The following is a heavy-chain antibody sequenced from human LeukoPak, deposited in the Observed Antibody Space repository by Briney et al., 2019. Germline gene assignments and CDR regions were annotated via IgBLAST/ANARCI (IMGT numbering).Heavy chain of an antibody. CDR1: GGSISSSSYY. J-gene: IGHJ5*02. CDR3: ARGRRDGYRLNWFDA. V-gene: IGHV4-39*07. CDR2: IYYSGST. Sequence: SETLSLTCTVSGGSISSSSYYWGWIRQPPGKGLEWIGSIYYSGSTYYNPSLKSRVTISVDTSKNQFSLKLTSVTAADTAVYFCARGRRDGYRLNWFDAWGQGTLVSASS. D-gene: IGHD5-24*01.